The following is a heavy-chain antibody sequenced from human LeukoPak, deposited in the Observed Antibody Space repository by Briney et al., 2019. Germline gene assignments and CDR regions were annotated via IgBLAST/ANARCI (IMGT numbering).Heavy chain of an antibody. CDR2: ISAQHGQT. V-gene: IGHV1-18*01. CDR3: AGSLGYRTSNVCYLKY. Sequence: ASVKVSCKTSGYSENFYGITWVRQVAGQGLEWMGWISAQHGQTEYAPNSQDRVTMTTDTYTNTAYMELRSLRSDDTAVYYCAGSLGYRTSNVCYLKYWGQGPLVTVSS. CDR1: GYSENFYG. D-gene: IGHD2-8*01. J-gene: IGHJ4*02.